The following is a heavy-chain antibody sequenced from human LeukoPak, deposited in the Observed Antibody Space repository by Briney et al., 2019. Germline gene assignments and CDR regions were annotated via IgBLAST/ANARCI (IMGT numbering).Heavy chain of an antibody. CDR2: INVSGVST. Sequence: GRSLRLSCAASGFTFSSYAMHWVRQAPGKGLEWVSGINVSGVSTYYAESVKGRFTISRDNSKNTLCLQMNSLRAEDTAVYYCAKVTSGDIYYFDYWGLGTLVTVSS. D-gene: IGHD1-26*01. CDR3: AKVTSGDIYYFDY. V-gene: IGHV3-23*01. J-gene: IGHJ4*02. CDR1: GFTFSSYA.